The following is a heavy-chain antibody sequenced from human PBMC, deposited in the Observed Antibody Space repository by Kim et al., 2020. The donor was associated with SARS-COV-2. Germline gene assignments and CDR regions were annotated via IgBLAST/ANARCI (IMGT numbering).Heavy chain of an antibody. D-gene: IGHD4-17*01. CDR2: IYPGDSDT. Sequence: GESLKISCKGSGYSFTSYWIGWVRQMPGKGLEWMGIIYPGDSDTRYSPSFQGQVTISADKSISTAYLQWSSLKASDTAMYYCARGDYGDYVPSCAFDIWGQGTMVTVSS. J-gene: IGHJ3*02. CDR1: GYSFTSYW. V-gene: IGHV5-51*01. CDR3: ARGDYGDYVPSCAFDI.